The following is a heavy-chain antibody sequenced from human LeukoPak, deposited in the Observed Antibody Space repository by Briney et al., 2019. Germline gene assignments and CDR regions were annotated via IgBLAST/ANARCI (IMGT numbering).Heavy chain of an antibody. CDR1: GGSISSSSYC. Sequence: KSSETLSLTCTVSGGSISSSSYCWGWIRQPPGKGLEWIGSIYYSGSTYYNPSLKSRVTISVDTSKNQFSLKLSSVTAADTAVYYCARHYGSGSYFPTYNWFDPWGQGTLVTVSS. V-gene: IGHV4-39*01. CDR3: ARHYGSGSYFPTYNWFDP. CDR2: IYYSGST. D-gene: IGHD3-10*01. J-gene: IGHJ5*02.